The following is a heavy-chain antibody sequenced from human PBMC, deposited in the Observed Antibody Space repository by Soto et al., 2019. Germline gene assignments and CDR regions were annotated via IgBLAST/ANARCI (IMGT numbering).Heavy chain of an antibody. Sequence: SVKVSCKASGGTLSSFAFTWVRQARGQGLEWMGRIIPIFGTANYAQQFQGRVTITADESTGTVYMDLRSLRSEDTAMYYCATDTSMCRGRIADTPWFDSWGQGTLGTVSS. CDR3: ATDTSMCRGRIADTPWFDS. CDR1: GGTLSSFA. D-gene: IGHD3-10*01. CDR2: IIPIFGTA. J-gene: IGHJ5*01. V-gene: IGHV1-69*13.